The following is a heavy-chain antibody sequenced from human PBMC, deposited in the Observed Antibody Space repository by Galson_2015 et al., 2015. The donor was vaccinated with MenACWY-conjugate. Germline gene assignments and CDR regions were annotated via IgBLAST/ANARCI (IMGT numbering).Heavy chain of an antibody. CDR1: GLIFTNSG. CDR3: AREMGYFDH. Sequence: SVTVSCKASGLIFTNSGFNWVRQAPAQGLEWMGWISASNGNAKYAQKFQGRVTLTTDRSTSTAYMELRNLTSDDTALYYCAREMGYFDHWGQGSLVTVSS. D-gene: IGHD6-13*01. CDR2: ISASNGNA. J-gene: IGHJ4*02. V-gene: IGHV1-18*04.